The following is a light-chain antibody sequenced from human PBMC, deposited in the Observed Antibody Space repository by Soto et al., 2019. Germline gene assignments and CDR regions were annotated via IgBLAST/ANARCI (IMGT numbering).Light chain of an antibody. V-gene: IGKV1-9*01. J-gene: IGKJ2*01. CDR2: AAS. Sequence: DIHLTQSPSFLSASVGDRVTITCRASQGISSYLAWYQQKPGKAPKLLIYAASTLQSGVPSRFSGSGSGTEFTLTISNLQPEDFATYYCQQLNSYPNTFGQGTKLEIK. CDR3: QQLNSYPNT. CDR1: QGISSY.